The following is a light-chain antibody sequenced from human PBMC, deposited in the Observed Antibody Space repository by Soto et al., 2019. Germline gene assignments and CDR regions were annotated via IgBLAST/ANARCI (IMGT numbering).Light chain of an antibody. CDR3: QQYGSSPRT. V-gene: IGKV3-20*01. J-gene: IGKJ1*01. CDR1: QSVSSSY. CDR2: DAS. Sequence: EIVLTQSPCTLSLSPGERATLSCRASQSVSSSYLAWYQQKPGQAPRLLIYDASERASGIPARFSGSGSGTDFTLTISSLEPEDFAVYYCQQYGSSPRTFGQGTKVDI.